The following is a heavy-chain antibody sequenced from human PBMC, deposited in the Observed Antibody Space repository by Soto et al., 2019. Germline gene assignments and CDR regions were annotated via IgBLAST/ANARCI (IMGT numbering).Heavy chain of an antibody. CDR1: GYAFTSYG. Sequence: ASVKVSCKASGYAFTSYGISWVRQAPGQGLEWMGWISAYNGNTNYAQKLQGRVTMTTDTSTSTAYMELRSLRSDDTAVYYCARDPLNGNYYYYGMDVGGQGTTVTVSS. CDR2: ISAYNGNT. V-gene: IGHV1-18*01. D-gene: IGHD3-16*02. J-gene: IGHJ6*02. CDR3: ARDPLNGNYYYYGMDV.